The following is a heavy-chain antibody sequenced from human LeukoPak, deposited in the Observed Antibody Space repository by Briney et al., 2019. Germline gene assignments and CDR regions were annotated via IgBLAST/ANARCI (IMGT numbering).Heavy chain of an antibody. CDR2: ISSSSSYI. CDR1: GFTFSSYS. D-gene: IGHD5-24*01. J-gene: IGHJ2*01. CDR3: ARDRGGDGLFWDWYFDL. V-gene: IGHV3-21*01. Sequence: GGSLRLSCAASGFTFSSYSMNWVRQAPGEGLEWVSSISSSSSYIYYADSVRGRFTISRDNAKNSLYLQMNSLRAEDTAVYYCARDRGGDGLFWDWYFDLWGRGTLVTVSS.